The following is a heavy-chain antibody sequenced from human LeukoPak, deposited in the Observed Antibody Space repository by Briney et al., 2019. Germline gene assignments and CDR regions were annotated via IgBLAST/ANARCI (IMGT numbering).Heavy chain of an antibody. CDR1: GFTFDDYA. CDR3: AKGLSSIAAILDY. J-gene: IGHJ4*02. Sequence: GGSLRLSCAASGFTFDDYAMHWVRQAPGKGLEWVSGTSWNSGSIGYADSVKGRFTISRDNAKNSLYLQMNSLRAEDTALYYCAKGLSSIAAILDYWGQGTLVTVSS. V-gene: IGHV3-9*01. D-gene: IGHD6-6*01. CDR2: TSWNSGSI.